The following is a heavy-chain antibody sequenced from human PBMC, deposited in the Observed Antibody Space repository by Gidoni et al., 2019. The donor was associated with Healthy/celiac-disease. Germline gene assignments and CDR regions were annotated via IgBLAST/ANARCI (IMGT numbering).Heavy chain of an antibody. V-gene: IGHV3-48*01. CDR1: GFTFSSYS. J-gene: IGHJ4*02. CDR2: ISSSSRTI. Sequence: EVQLVESGGGLVQPGGSLRLSCAASGFTFSSYSMNWVRQAPGKGLEWVSYISSSSRTIYYADSVKGRFTISRDNAKNSLYLQMNSLRAEDTAVYYCARVSSGWGGFDYWGQGTLVTVSS. CDR3: ARVSSGWGGFDY. D-gene: IGHD6-19*01.